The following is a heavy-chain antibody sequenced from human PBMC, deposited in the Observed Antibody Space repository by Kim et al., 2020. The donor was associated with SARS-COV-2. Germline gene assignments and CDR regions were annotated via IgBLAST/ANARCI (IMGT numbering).Heavy chain of an antibody. D-gene: IGHD1-26*01. CDR3: ANRGSYYGDAFEI. Sequence: ADTVKGRFTIARDNAKNTLYLQMNSLRDEDTAVYYWANRGSYYGDAFEIWGQGTMVTVSS. J-gene: IGHJ3*02. V-gene: IGHV3-33*06.